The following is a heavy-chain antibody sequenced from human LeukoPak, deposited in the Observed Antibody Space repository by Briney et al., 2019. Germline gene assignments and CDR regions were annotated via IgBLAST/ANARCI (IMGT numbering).Heavy chain of an antibody. CDR2: ISGSGGST. CDR1: GFTFSSYA. Sequence: SGGSLRLSCAASGFTFSSYAMSWVRQAPGKGLEWVSAISGSGGSTYYADSVKGRFTISRDNSKNTLYLLMNSLRAEDTAVYYCAKDSDITGTTGDWFDPWGQGTLVTVSS. CDR3: AKDSDITGTTGDWFDP. J-gene: IGHJ5*02. D-gene: IGHD1-7*01. V-gene: IGHV3-23*01.